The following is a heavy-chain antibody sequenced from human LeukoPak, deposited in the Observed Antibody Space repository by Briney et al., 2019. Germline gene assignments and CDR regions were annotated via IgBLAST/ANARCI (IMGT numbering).Heavy chain of an antibody. CDR1: RYSFTSYW. CDR3: ARQESSGNYAFDF. Sequence: GESLKISCQGSRYSFTSYWISWVRQMPGKGLEWMGRIDPSDSYTSYSSSFQGHVTISADKSISTAYLQWSSLRASDTAMYYCARQESSGNYAFDFWGQGTLVTVSS. CDR2: IDPSDSYT. D-gene: IGHD1-26*01. V-gene: IGHV5-10-1*01. J-gene: IGHJ4*02.